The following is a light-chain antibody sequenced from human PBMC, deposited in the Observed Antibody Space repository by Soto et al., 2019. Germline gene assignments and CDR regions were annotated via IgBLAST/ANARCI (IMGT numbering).Light chain of an antibody. J-gene: IGKJ4*01. V-gene: IGKV1-9*01. Sequence: DIPFTQSPSFLSASVGDRVTITCRASQGISNYLAWYLQKPGTAPKLLISGASTLQSGVPSRFSGSGSGTEFTLTISRLEPEDFAVYYCQQYGSSPSFGEGTKVDIK. CDR2: GAS. CDR1: QGISNY. CDR3: QQYGSSPS.